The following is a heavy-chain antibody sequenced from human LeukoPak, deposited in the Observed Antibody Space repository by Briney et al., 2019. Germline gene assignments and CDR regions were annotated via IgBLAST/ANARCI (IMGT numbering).Heavy chain of an antibody. D-gene: IGHD2-15*01. J-gene: IGHJ6*03. CDR2: ISAYTGKT. CDR1: GYTFSSSG. Sequence: ASVTVSCKACGYTFSSSGISWVRQAPGQGREWMGSISAYTGKTNYAQKLQGGVTMTTDSSTSTVYMELRSLTSDDPAVYYCARWGDCSDGGCHAGLPDYYYYMDVWGKGTTVSVS. V-gene: IGHV1-18*01. CDR3: ARWGDCSDGGCHAGLPDYYYYMDV.